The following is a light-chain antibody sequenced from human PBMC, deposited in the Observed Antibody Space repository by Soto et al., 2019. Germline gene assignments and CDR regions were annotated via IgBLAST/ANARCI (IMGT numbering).Light chain of an antibody. CDR2: KTS. J-gene: IGKJ2*01. CDR3: QQYHTRYT. CDR1: QSLSSW. V-gene: IGKV1-5*03. Sequence: DIKMTQSPSTLSASVGDRVTITCRASQSLSSWLAWYQQKPGKAPKVLIYKTSTLKSGVPSRFSGSGSGTEFTLTISSLQPDDFATYYCQQYHTRYTFGQGTKLEIK.